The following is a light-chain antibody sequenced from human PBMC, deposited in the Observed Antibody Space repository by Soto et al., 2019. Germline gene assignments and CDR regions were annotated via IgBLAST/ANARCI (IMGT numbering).Light chain of an antibody. J-gene: IGKJ2*01. CDR1: QSVLYSSNTKNY. CDR2: WAS. Sequence: DIVMTQSPDSLAVSLGERATINCTSSQSVLYSSNTKNYLAWYQQKPGQPPKLLIYWASTRESGVPDRFSGSGSGTYFTLTISSLQAEDVSVYYCQQYYRTPMYTCGQGTKLEIK. V-gene: IGKV4-1*01. CDR3: QQYYRTPMYT.